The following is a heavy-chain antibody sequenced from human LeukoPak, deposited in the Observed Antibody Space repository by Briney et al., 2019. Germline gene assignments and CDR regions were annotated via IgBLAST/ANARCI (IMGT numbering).Heavy chain of an antibody. J-gene: IGHJ4*02. CDR2: IFTSGST. D-gene: IGHD2-2*01. Sequence: PGGSLRLSCAASGFNVSSNYMSWVRQAPGKGLEWVSVIFTSGSTFYADSVKGRFTISRDISKNTLSLQMNSLRAEDTAMYYCARDPAFISVPPGDYWGLGTLVTVSS. V-gene: IGHV3-53*01. CDR3: ARDPAFISVPPGDY. CDR1: GFNVSSNY.